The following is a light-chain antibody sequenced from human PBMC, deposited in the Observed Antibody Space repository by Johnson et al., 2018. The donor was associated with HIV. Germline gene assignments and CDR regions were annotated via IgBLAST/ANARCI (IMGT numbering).Light chain of an antibody. J-gene: IGLJ1*01. CDR2: ENN. V-gene: IGLV1-51*02. Sequence: QSVLTQPPSVSAAPGQKVTISCSGSSANIGNNYVSWYQQLPGTAPKLLIYENNKRPSGIPDRFSGSKSGTSATLGITGLQTGDEADYYCGTWDNSLGVFYVFGTGTKVTVL. CDR3: GTWDNSLGVFYV. CDR1: SANIGNNY.